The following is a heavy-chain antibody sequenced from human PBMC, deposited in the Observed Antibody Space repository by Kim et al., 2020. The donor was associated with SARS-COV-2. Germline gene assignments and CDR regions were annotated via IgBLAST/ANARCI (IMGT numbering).Heavy chain of an antibody. CDR2: ISYDGSNK. J-gene: IGHJ3*02. D-gene: IGHD3-10*01. CDR1: GFTFSSYA. Sequence: GGSLRLSCAASGFTFSSYAMHWVRQAPGKGLEWVAVISYDGSNKYYADSVKGRFTISRDNSKNTLYLQMNSLRAEDTAVYYCAGGSPDAFDIWGQGTMVTVSS. V-gene: IGHV3-30*04. CDR3: AGGSPDAFDI.